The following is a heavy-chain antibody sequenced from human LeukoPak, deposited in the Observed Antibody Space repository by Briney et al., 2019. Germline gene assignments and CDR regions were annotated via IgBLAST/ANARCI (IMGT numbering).Heavy chain of an antibody. D-gene: IGHD3-3*02. J-gene: IGHJ4*02. CDR3: ARDRNSFDH. V-gene: IGHV3-33*01. CDR1: GFTFSIYG. CDR2: IWFDGTDK. Sequence: PGGALRLSCAASGFTFSIYGMQWVRQAPGKGLGWVAGIWFDGTDKYYADSVKGRFTISRDNSKNMVYLQMNSLRAEDTAVYYCARDRNSFDHWGQGTLVTVSS.